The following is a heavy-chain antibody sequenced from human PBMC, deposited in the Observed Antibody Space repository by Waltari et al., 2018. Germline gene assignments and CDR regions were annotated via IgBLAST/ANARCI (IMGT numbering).Heavy chain of an antibody. V-gene: IGHV1-24*01. J-gene: IGHJ3*02. D-gene: IGHD1-1*01. CDR2: FDPEDGKR. CDR3: ATDSRGGNDGFDI. Sequence: QGPVVQSGAAVQKPGASVKVSCMVSGYILTELSIHWVRQAPGKGLEWMGGFDPEDGKRIYAQKFQGRVTMTEDTSTDTAYMELSSLRSEDTAVYYCATDSRGGNDGFDIWGQGTMVTVSS. CDR1: GYILTELS.